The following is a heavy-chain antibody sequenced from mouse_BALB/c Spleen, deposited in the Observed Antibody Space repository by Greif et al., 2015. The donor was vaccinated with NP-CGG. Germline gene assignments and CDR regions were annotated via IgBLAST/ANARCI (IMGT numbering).Heavy chain of an antibody. Sequence: QVQLQQPGAELARPGASVKLSCKASGYTFTSYWMQWVKQRPGQGLEWIGAIYPGDGDTRYTQKFKGKATLTADKSSSTAYMQLSSLASEDSAVYYCARWSNYYAMDYWGQGTSVTVSS. V-gene: IGHV1-87*01. J-gene: IGHJ4*01. CDR1: GYTFTSYW. D-gene: IGHD2-3*01. CDR3: ARWSNYYAMDY. CDR2: IYPGDGDT.